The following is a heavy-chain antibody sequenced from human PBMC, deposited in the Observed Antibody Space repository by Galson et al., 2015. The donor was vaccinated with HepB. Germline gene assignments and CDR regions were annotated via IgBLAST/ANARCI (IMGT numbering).Heavy chain of an antibody. CDR3: ARHQNLWFGGGFDY. J-gene: IGHJ4*02. D-gene: IGHD3-10*01. CDR1: GDSVSSNSAA. CDR2: TYYRSKWYN. V-gene: IGHV6-1*01. Sequence: CAISGDSVSSNSAAWNWIRQSPSRGLEWLGRTYYRSKWYNDYAVSVKSRITINPDTSKNQFSLQLNSVTAADTAVYYCARHQNLWFGGGFDYWGQGTLVTVSS.